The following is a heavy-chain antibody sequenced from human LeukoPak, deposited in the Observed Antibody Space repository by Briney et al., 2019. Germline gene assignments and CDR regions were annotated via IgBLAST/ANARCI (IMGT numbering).Heavy chain of an antibody. CDR1: GYTFTSNY. Sequence: ASVKVSCKAFGYTFTSNYMHWVRQAPGQGPEWMGVISPSGGSTTYAQKLQGRVTLTRDMSTSTDYLELSSLRSDDTAVYYCAGRGRSDPIVAPENWFDSWGQGTLVTVSS. V-gene: IGHV1-46*01. CDR2: ISPSGGST. D-gene: IGHD5-12*01. CDR3: AGRGRSDPIVAPENWFDS. J-gene: IGHJ5*01.